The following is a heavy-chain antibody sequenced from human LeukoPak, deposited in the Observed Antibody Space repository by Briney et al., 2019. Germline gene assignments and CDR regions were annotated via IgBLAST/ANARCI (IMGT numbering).Heavy chain of an antibody. CDR1: GGSINSYY. CDR3: ARRHSSSWYADNWFDP. CDR2: IYTSGST. D-gene: IGHD6-13*01. J-gene: IGHJ5*02. Sequence: SETLSLTCTVCGGSINSYYWSLIRQPPGKGLEWTGYIYTSGSTNYNPSLKSRVTISVDTSKNQFSLKLSSVTAADTAVYYCARRHSSSWYADNWFDPWGQGTLVTVSS. V-gene: IGHV4-4*09.